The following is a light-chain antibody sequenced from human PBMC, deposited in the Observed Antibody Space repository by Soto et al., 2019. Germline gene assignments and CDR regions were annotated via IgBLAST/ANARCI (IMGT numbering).Light chain of an antibody. J-gene: IGLJ3*02. V-gene: IGLV8-61*01. CDR2: NTN. CDR3: VLYMGSGISV. CDR1: SGSVSSGYY. Sequence: QTVVTQEPSFSVSPGGTVTLTCGLSSGSVSSGYYPSWYQQTPGQAPRTLIYNTNTRSSGVPDRFSGSILGNKAALTITGAQADDESDYYCVLYMGSGISVFGGGTKLTVL.